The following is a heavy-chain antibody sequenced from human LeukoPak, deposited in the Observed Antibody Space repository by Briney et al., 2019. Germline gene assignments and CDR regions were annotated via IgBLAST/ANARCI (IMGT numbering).Heavy chain of an antibody. Sequence: GGSLRLSCAASGFTVTTNHMSWVRQAPGRGLEWVSLIYRGDKTHYADSVKDRFTIFRVTSRNTLYLQMNSLRVEGTGVYYCARGGYDFTDNWFDSWGQGTLVTVSS. CDR2: IYRGDKT. CDR1: GFTVTTNH. J-gene: IGHJ5*01. CDR3: ARGGYDFTDNWFDS. V-gene: IGHV3-66*01. D-gene: IGHD3-3*01.